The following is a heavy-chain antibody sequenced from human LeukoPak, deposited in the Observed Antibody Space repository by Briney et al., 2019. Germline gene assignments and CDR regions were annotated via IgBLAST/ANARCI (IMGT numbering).Heavy chain of an antibody. CDR3: ARDLLGYYDSSGYYNDY. V-gene: IGHV3-66*01. CDR1: GFTVSSNY. CDR2: IYSGGST. J-gene: IGHJ4*02. Sequence: GGSLRLSCAASGFTVSSNYMSWVRQAPGKGLEWVSVIYSGGSTYCADSVKGRFTISRDNSKNTLYLQMNSLRAEDTAVYYCARDLLGYYDSSGYYNDYWGQGTLVTVSS. D-gene: IGHD3-22*01.